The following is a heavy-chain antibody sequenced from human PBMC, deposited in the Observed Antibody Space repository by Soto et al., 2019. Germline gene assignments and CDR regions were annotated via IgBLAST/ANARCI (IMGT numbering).Heavy chain of an antibody. CDR2: ISYDGSIK. J-gene: IGHJ6*02. D-gene: IGHD6-13*01. CDR3: WRNRRDSSSWYLRVFYYGMDV. V-gene: IGHV3-30-3*01. CDR1: GFTFSSYA. Sequence: PGGSLRLSCAASGFTFSSYAMHWVRQAPGKGLEWVAVISYDGSIKYCADSVKGRFTISRDNSKNTLYLQMNSLRAEDTAVYYCWRNRRDSSSWYLRVFYYGMDVWGQGTTVTVSS.